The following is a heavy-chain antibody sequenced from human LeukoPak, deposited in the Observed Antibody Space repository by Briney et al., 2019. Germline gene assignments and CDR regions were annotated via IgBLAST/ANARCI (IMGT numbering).Heavy chain of an antibody. CDR1: GYTFTSYG. D-gene: IGHD5-12*01. CDR2: ISAHNGNT. V-gene: IGHV1-18*01. J-gene: IGHJ6*02. CDR3: ARELGYSGSLPGDYYYYGMDV. Sequence: AAVKVSCKASGYTFTSYGISWVRQAPGQGLEWMGWISAHNGNTNYAQKLQGRVTMTTDTSTSTAYMELRSLRSDDTAVYYCARELGYSGSLPGDYYYYGMDVWGQGTTVTVS.